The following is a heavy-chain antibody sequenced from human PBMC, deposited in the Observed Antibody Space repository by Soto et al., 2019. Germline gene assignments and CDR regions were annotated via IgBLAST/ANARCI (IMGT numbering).Heavy chain of an antibody. J-gene: IGHJ6*02. D-gene: IGHD6-13*01. V-gene: IGHV1-3*01. CDR2: INAGNGNT. CDR3: ARNLGSSWPYYGMDV. Sequence: ASVKVSCKASGYTFTSYAMHWVRQAPGQRLEWMGWINAGNGNTKYSQKFQGRVTITRDTSASTAYMELSSLRSEDTAVYYCARNLGSSWPYYGMDVWGQGTTVTVSS. CDR1: GYTFTSYA.